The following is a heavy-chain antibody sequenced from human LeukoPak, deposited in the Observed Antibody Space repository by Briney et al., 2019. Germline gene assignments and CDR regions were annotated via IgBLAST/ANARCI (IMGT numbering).Heavy chain of an antibody. CDR2: ISADNGNT. V-gene: IGHV1-18*01. CDR3: ARDGYFDY. CDR1: GYTFTSYG. J-gene: IGHJ4*02. Sequence: ASVKVSCKASGYTFTSYGIGWVRRAPGQGLEWMGWISADNGNTNYAQKLQGRVTMTTDTSTNIAYMELRSLRSDDTAVYYCARDGYFDYWGQGTLVTVSS.